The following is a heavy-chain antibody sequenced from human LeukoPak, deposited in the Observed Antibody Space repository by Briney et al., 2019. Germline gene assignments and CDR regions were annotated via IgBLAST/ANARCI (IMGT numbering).Heavy chain of an antibody. V-gene: IGHV4-59*01. CDR3: ARAHSRPYYDFWSGYLPWFDP. CDR2: IYYSGST. D-gene: IGHD3-3*01. CDR1: GGSISSYY. J-gene: IGHJ5*02. Sequence: SGTLSLTCTVSGGSISSYYWSWIRQPPGKGLEWIGYIYYSGSTNYNPSLKSRVTISVDTSKNQFSLKLSSVTAADTAVYYCARAHSRPYYDFWSGYLPWFDPWGQGTLVTVSS.